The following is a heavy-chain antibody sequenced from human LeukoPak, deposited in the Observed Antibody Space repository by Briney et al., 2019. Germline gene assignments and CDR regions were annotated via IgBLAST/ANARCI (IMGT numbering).Heavy chain of an antibody. V-gene: IGHV4-39*01. J-gene: IGHJ4*02. CDR3: ARQRAGNWDFDY. Sequence: SETLSLTCTVSGGSISRSSYYWGGIRQPPGKGVEGIGSIYYSGSTYYNPSLKSRVTISVDTSKNQFSLKLSSVTAADTAVYYCARQRAGNWDFDYWGQGTLVTVSS. CDR1: GGSISRSSYY. CDR2: IYYSGST. D-gene: IGHD7-27*01.